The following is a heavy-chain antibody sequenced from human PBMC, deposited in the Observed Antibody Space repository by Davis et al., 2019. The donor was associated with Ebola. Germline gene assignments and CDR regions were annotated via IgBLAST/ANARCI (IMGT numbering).Heavy chain of an antibody. V-gene: IGHV3-53*04. CDR1: GFTFSSYA. J-gene: IGHJ4*02. CDR2: IYGNGDT. Sequence: GESLKISCAASGFTFSSYAMSWVRQAPGQGLEWVSIIYGNGDTYYADSVTGRFTISRHDSENTLYLQMNSLRPEDTAVYYCARTQTGSSGWYDFFDIWGQGTLVTVSS. CDR3: ARTQTGSSGWYDFFDI. D-gene: IGHD6-19*01.